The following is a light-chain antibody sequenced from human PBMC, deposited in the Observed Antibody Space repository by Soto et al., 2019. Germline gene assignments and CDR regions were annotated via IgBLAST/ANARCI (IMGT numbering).Light chain of an antibody. V-gene: IGKV3-20*01. J-gene: IGKJ1*01. CDR3: QQYGVAPGT. CDR1: QSISTRY. CDR2: ETS. Sequence: EIVLTQSPGTLSLSPGERATLSCRASQSISTRYFAWYQQKGGQAPRLLIYETSSRGTSIADRFIGSGTGTEFTLTISRLEPEDFAVYYCQQYGVAPGTFGQGTKLEI.